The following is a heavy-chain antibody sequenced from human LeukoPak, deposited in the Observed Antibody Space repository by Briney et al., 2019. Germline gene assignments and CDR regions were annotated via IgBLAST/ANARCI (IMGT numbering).Heavy chain of an antibody. Sequence: GASVKVSCKASGYTFTSYGISWVRQAPGQGLEWMGWISAYNGNTNYAQKLQGRVTMTTDTSTSTAYMELRSLRSDDTAVYYCAREVLGYCSSTSCHRLSDYWGQGTLVAVSS. J-gene: IGHJ4*02. V-gene: IGHV1-18*01. D-gene: IGHD2-2*01. CDR2: ISAYNGNT. CDR1: GYTFTSYG. CDR3: AREVLGYCSSTSCHRLSDY.